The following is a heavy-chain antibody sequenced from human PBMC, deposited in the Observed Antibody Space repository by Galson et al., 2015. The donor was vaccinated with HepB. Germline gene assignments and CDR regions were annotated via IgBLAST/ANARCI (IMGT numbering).Heavy chain of an antibody. Sequence: SVKVSCKASGYTFTSYAMHWVRQAPGQRLEWMGWINAGNGNTKYSQKFQGRVTITRDTSASTAYMELSSLRSEDTAVYYCARSLDSSGYKDAFDIWGQGTMVTVSS. D-gene: IGHD3-22*01. J-gene: IGHJ3*02. CDR1: GYTFTSYA. CDR2: INAGNGNT. CDR3: ARSLDSSGYKDAFDI. V-gene: IGHV1-3*01.